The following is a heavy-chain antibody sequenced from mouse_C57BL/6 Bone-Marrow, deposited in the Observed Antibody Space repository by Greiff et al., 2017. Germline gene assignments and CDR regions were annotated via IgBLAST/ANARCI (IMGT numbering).Heavy chain of an antibody. J-gene: IGHJ3*01. CDR2: ISSGSSTI. V-gene: IGHV5-17*01. CDR3: ARLFAY. Sequence: EVQLVESGGGLVKPGGSLKLSCAASGFTFSDYGMPWVRQAPEKGLEWVAYISSGSSTIYYADTVKGRFTISRDNAKNTLFLQMTSLRSEDTAMYYCARLFAYWGQGTLVTVSA. CDR1: GFTFSDYG.